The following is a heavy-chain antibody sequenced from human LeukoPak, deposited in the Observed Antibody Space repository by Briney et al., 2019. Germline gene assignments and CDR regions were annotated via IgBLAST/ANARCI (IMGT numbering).Heavy chain of an antibody. CDR3: ARGRWLQSWFGY. CDR2: IYYSGST. CDR1: GGSISSYY. D-gene: IGHD5-24*01. Sequence: PSETLSLTCTVSGGSISSYYWSWIRQPPGKGLEWIGYIYYSGSTNYNPSLKSRVTISVDTSKNQFSLKLSSVTAADTAVYYCARGRWLQSWFGYWGQGTLVTVSS. J-gene: IGHJ4*02. V-gene: IGHV4-59*01.